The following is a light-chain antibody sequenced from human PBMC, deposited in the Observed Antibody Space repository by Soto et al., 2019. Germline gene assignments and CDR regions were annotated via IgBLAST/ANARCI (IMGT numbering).Light chain of an antibody. CDR3: QQYGTSPIT. J-gene: IGKJ5*01. Sequence: ENVLTQSPGTLSLSPGERATLSCRASQTVSSYLTWYQQRPGQAPRLLIYGASKRATGIPDRFSGSGSGTDFPLTISRLEPEDFALYHCQQYGTSPITFGQGTRLEIK. CDR1: QTVSSY. V-gene: IGKV3-20*01. CDR2: GAS.